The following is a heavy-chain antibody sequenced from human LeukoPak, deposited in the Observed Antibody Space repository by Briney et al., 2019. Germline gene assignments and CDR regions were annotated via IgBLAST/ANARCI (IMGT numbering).Heavy chain of an antibody. J-gene: IGHJ4*02. D-gene: IGHD3-3*01. CDR2: ISSRSNSI. Sequence: PGGSLRLSCEASGFTFSSSIMNWVRQAPGKGREWVSFISSRSNSIYYADSVKGRFTISRDNAKNSLYLQMNSLRAEDTAVYYCARAIDFWSGFDYWGQGTLVTVSS. V-gene: IGHV3-48*01. CDR3: ARAIDFWSGFDY. CDR1: GFTFSSSI.